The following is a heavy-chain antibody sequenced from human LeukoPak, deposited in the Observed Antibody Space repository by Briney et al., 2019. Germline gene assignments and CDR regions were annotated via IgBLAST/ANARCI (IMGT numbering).Heavy chain of an antibody. CDR2: IRYDGSNK. Sequence: QAGRSLRLSCAASGFTFSSYGMHWVRQAPGKGLEWVAFIRYDGSNKYYADSVKGRFTISRDNSKNTLYLQMNSLRAEDTAVYYCANTTYGDYLFDYWGQGTLATVSS. CDR1: GFTFSSYG. V-gene: IGHV3-30*02. CDR3: ANTTYGDYLFDY. D-gene: IGHD4-17*01. J-gene: IGHJ4*02.